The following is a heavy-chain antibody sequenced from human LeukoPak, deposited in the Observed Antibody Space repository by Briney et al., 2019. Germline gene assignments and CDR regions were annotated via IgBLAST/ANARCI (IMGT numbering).Heavy chain of an antibody. J-gene: IGHJ5*02. V-gene: IGHV3-74*01. D-gene: IGHD2-15*01. CDR3: ARDPRNVGLAP. CDR2: NNGDGSTT. CDR1: GFSLSGYW. Sequence: GGSLRLSCVASGFSLSGYWMNWVRQAPGKGLMYISRNNGDGSTTNYADVMKGRFTMSRDNVKNTLYLQMNSLRVEDTAVYYCARDPRNVGLAPWGQGTLVTVSS.